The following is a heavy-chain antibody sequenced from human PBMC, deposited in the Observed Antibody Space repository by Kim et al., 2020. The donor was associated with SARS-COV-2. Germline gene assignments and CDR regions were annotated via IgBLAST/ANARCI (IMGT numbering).Heavy chain of an antibody. J-gene: IGHJ2*01. CDR3: ASDYGGSNWYFDL. V-gene: IGHV4-59*01. D-gene: IGHD2-15*01. Sequence: SNPSLKSRVTISVDTSKNQFSLKLSSVTAADTAVYYCASDYGGSNWYFDLWGRGTLVTVSS.